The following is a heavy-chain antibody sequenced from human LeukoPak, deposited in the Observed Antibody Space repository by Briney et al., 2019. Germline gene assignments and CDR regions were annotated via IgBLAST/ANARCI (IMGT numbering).Heavy chain of an antibody. D-gene: IGHD3-10*01. CDR3: AKEVWFGELLSAYYGMDV. Sequence: GGSLRLSCVVSGFTFNRCWMNWVRQAPGKGLEWVSAISGSGGSTYYADSVKGRFTISRDNSKNTLYLQMNSLRAEDTAVYYCAKEVWFGELLSAYYGMDVWGQGTTVTVSS. V-gene: IGHV3-23*01. J-gene: IGHJ6*02. CDR1: GFTFNRCW. CDR2: ISGSGGST.